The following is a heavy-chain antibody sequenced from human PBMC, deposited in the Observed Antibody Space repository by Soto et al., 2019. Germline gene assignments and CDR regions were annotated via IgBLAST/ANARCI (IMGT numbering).Heavy chain of an antibody. J-gene: IGHJ5*02. CDR1: GGSISSGGYS. V-gene: IGHV4-31*02. CDR3: ARGSPLIKRRWFDL. CDR2: IYYSGST. Sequence: SETLSLTCAVSGGSISSGGYSWSWIRQPPGKGLEWIGYIYYSGSTYYNPSLKSRVTISVDTSKNQFSLKLSSVTAADTAAYYCARGSPLIKRRWFDLWGQGNLVTVSS.